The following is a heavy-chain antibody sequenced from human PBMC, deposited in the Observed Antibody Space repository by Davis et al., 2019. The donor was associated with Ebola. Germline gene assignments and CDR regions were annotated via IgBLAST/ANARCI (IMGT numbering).Heavy chain of an antibody. J-gene: IGHJ6*02. CDR2: ISYDGSNK. Sequence: GESLKISCAASGFTFSSYAMHWVRQAPGKGLEWAAVISYDGSNKYYADSVKGRFTISRDNSKNTLYLQMNSLRAEDTAVYYCAKGQDIVVVPAAIGVVGYYYYGMDVWGQGTTVTVSS. CDR1: GFTFSSYA. V-gene: IGHV3-30-3*01. CDR3: AKGQDIVVVPAAIGVVGYYYYGMDV. D-gene: IGHD2-2*02.